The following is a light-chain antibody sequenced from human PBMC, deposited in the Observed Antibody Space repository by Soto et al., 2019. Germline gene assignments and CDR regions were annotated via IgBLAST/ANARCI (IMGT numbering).Light chain of an antibody. CDR1: SSDITTYNY. CDR3: SSYPSTRWV. Sequence: QSALTQPASVSGSPGQSITISCTAISSDITTYNYVSWYQHHPGKAPKLIIYEAINRPSGVSNRFSGSKSGNTASLTISGLQAEDEADYYCSSYPSTRWVFGGGTKLTVL. CDR2: EAI. V-gene: IGLV2-14*01. J-gene: IGLJ3*02.